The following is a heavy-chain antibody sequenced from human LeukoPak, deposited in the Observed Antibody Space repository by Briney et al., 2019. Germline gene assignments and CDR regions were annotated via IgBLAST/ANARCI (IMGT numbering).Heavy chain of an antibody. Sequence: ASVKVSCKAFGYTFTTYAMNWVRQAPGQWLEWMGWINTNTGNPTYAQGFTGRFVFSLDTSVSTAYLQISSLKAEDTAVYYCAKEGQYSSCWYLRYWGQGTLVTVSS. D-gene: IGHD6-13*01. CDR2: INTNTGNP. J-gene: IGHJ4*02. CDR1: GYTFTTYA. V-gene: IGHV7-4-1*02. CDR3: AKEGQYSSCWYLRY.